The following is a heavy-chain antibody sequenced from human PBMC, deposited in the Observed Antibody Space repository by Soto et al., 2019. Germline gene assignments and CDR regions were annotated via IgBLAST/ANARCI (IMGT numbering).Heavy chain of an antibody. Sequence: QVQLVQSGAEVKKHGASVKVSCKASGYTFTSYDINWVRQATGQGVECKGWMNPNSDNTGYAQKFQGRVTVTRNTSISTGYMELCSLRSEDAAVYYCAREGVRGMDVWGQGTTVSVSS. V-gene: IGHV1-8*01. J-gene: IGHJ6*02. CDR3: AREGVRGMDV. CDR2: MNPNSDNT. D-gene: IGHD3-16*01. CDR1: GYTFTSYD.